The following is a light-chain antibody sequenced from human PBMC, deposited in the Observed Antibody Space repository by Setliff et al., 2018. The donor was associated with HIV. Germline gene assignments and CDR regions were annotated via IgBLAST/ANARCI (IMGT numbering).Light chain of an antibody. V-gene: IGLV2-14*01. CDR2: EVS. CDR3: SSYTSSSTYV. J-gene: IGLJ1*01. Sequence: QSALTQPPSASGSPGQSVTISYTGTSSDVGAYNYVSWYQQHPGKAPKLMIYEVSKRPSGVSSRFSGSKSGNTASLTISGLQTEDEADYYCSSYTSSSTYVFGTGTKVTVL. CDR1: SSDVGAYNY.